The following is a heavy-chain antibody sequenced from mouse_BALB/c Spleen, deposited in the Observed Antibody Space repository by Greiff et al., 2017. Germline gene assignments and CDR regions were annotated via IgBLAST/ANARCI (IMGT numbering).Heavy chain of an antibody. Sequence: EVKLEESGGGLVKPGGSLKLSCAASGFTFSSYAMSWVRQTPEKRLEWVASISSGGSTYYPDSVKGRFTISRDNARNILYLQMSSLRSEDTAMYYCARGRGAQRLYFDYWGQGTTLTVSS. J-gene: IGHJ2*01. CDR1: GFTFSSYA. V-gene: IGHV5-6-5*01. CDR2: ISSGGST. CDR3: ARGRGAQRLYFDY.